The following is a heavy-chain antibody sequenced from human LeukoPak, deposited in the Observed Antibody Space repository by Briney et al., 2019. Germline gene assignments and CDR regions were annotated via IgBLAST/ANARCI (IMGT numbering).Heavy chain of an antibody. CDR2: ISSSSSYI. D-gene: IGHD4-17*01. J-gene: IGHJ4*02. Sequence: GGSLRLSCAASGFTFSSYSMNWVRQAPGKGLEWVSSISSSSSYIHYADSVKGRFTISRDNAKNSLYLQMNSLRAEDTAVYYCASSDYGFVRTVRYWGQGTLVTVSS. CDR1: GFTFSSYS. V-gene: IGHV3-21*01. CDR3: ASSDYGFVRTVRY.